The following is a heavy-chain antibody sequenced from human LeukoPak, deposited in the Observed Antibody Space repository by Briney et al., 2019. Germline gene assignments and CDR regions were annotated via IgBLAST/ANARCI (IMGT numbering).Heavy chain of an antibody. CDR1: GFTFTSYW. J-gene: IGHJ3*02. CDR2: IKQDGSEK. CDR3: ARVRGERLGAAFDI. D-gene: IGHD1-1*01. V-gene: IGHV3-7*01. Sequence: GGSLRLSCAASGFTFTSYWMSWVRQAPGKGLEWVANIKQDGSEKYYVDSVKGRFTLSRDNAKNSLYLQMNSLRAEDTALYYCARVRGERLGAAFDIGGQGTMVTVSS.